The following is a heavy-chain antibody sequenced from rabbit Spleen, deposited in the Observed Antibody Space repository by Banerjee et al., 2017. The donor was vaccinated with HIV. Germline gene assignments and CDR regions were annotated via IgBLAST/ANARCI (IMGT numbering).Heavy chain of an antibody. CDR1: GVSFSSSSY. CDR3: VRGYDDYGDYTRLDL. Sequence: QSLEESGGDLVKPGASLTLTCTASGVSFSSSSYMCWVRQAPGKGLEWIACIDTGSSGFTYFATWAKGRFTCSKTSSTTVTLQMTRLTAADTATYFCVRGYDDYGDYTRLDLWGQGTLVTV. CDR2: IDTGSSGFT. V-gene: IGHV1S40*01. J-gene: IGHJ3*01. D-gene: IGHD2-1*01.